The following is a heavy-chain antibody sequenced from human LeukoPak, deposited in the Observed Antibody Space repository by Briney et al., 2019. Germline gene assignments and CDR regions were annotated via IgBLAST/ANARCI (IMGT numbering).Heavy chain of an antibody. V-gene: IGHV1-46*01. CDR2: INPSGGST. Sequence: ASVKVSCKASGYTFTGYYMHRVRQAPGQGLEWMGIINPSGGSTSYAQKFQGRVTMTRDTSTSTVYMELSSLRSEDTAVYYCARSFFGYGIVNPFDYWGQGTLVTVSS. CDR1: GYTFTGYY. D-gene: IGHD5-18*01. CDR3: ARSFFGYGIVNPFDY. J-gene: IGHJ4*02.